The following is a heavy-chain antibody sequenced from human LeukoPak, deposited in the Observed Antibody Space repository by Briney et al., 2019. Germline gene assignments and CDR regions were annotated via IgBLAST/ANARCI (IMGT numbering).Heavy chain of an antibody. V-gene: IGHV3-21*01. Sequence: GGSLRLSCAASGFTFSSYSMNWVRQAPGKGLEWVSSISSSSSYIYYADSVKGRFTISRDNAKNSLYLQMNSLRAEDTAVYYCARTSGSYREAFDIWGQGTMVTVSS. D-gene: IGHD1-26*01. J-gene: IGHJ3*02. CDR1: GFTFSSYS. CDR2: ISSSSSYI. CDR3: ARTSGSYREAFDI.